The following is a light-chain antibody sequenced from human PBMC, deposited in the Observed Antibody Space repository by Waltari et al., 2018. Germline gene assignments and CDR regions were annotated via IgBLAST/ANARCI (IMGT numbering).Light chain of an antibody. CDR2: DAS. Sequence: EIVLTQSPGTLSLSPGERATLSCRASQAVGNNYIAWYQQKPGQAPRRLIYDASHRATGIPDRFSGSGSGTEFTLTISRLEPEDFAVYYCQQYAYWWTFGQGTKEEIK. CDR1: QAVGNNY. J-gene: IGKJ1*01. CDR3: QQYAYWWT. V-gene: IGKV3-20*01.